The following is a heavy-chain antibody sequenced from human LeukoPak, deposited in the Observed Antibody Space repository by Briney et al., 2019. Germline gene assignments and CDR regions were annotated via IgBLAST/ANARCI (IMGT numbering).Heavy chain of an antibody. CDR2: ISGSGGST. CDR3: ARDLGGRFGEFIFDY. J-gene: IGHJ4*02. V-gene: IGHV3-23*01. Sequence: GGSLRLSCAASGFTFSSYAMSWVRQAPGKGLEWVSAISGSGGSTYYADSVKGRFTISRDNSKNTLYLQMNSLRAEDTAVYYCARDLGGRFGEFIFDYWGQGTLVTVSS. CDR1: GFTFSSYA. D-gene: IGHD3-10*01.